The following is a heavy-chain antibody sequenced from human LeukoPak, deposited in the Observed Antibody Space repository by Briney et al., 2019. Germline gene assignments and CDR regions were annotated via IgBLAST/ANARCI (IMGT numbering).Heavy chain of an antibody. CDR1: GFTFSSHS. J-gene: IGHJ4*02. D-gene: IGHD1-14*01. Sequence: GGSLRLSCAASGFTFSSHSMNWVRQAPGNGLEWVSSISSSSSYIYYADSVKGRFTISRDNAKNSLYLQMNSLRAEDTAVYYCARDRGGKGTSDYWGQGTLVTVSS. CDR2: ISSSSSYI. CDR3: ARDRGGKGTSDY. V-gene: IGHV3-21*01.